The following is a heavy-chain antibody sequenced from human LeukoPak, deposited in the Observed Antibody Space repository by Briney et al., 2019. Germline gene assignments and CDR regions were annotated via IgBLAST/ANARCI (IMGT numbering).Heavy chain of an antibody. CDR1: GFTFNNYA. Sequence: PGASLRLSCAASGFTFNNYAMSWVRQAPGKGPEWVAVISYDGSNKYYADSVKGRFTISRDNSKNTLYLQMNSLRAEDTAVYYCAKTASGSYYRFDPWGQGTLVTVSS. V-gene: IGHV3-30*18. J-gene: IGHJ5*02. CDR2: ISYDGSNK. D-gene: IGHD1-26*01. CDR3: AKTASGSYYRFDP.